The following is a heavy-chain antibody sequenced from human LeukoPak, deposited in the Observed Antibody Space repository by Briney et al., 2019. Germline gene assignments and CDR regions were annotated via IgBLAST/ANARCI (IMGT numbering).Heavy chain of an antibody. D-gene: IGHD6-19*01. Sequence: SETLSLTCAVSGGSISSSNWWSWVRQPPGKGLEWIGEIYHSGSTNYNPSLKSRVTISVDTSKNQFSLKLSSVTAADTAVYYCARSSSGWYGPRYYYYMDVWGKGTTVTVSS. CDR1: GGSISSSNW. J-gene: IGHJ6*03. CDR3: ARSSSGWYGPRYYYYMDV. V-gene: IGHV4-4*02. CDR2: IYHSGST.